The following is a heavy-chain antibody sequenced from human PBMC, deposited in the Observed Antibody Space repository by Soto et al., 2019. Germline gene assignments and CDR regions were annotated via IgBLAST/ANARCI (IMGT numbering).Heavy chain of an antibody. Sequence: SETLSLTCAVYGGSFSGYYWSWIRQPPGKGLEWIGEINHSGSTNYNPSLKSRVTISVDTSKNQFSLKLSSVTAADTAVYYCARVLGTGTTSPFDYWGQGTLVTVSS. CDR2: INHSGST. CDR3: ARVLGTGTTSPFDY. D-gene: IGHD1-7*01. V-gene: IGHV4-34*01. CDR1: GGSFSGYY. J-gene: IGHJ4*02.